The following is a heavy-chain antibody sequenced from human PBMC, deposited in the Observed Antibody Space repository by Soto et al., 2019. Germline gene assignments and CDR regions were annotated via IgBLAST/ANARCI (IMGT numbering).Heavy chain of an antibody. V-gene: IGHV3-48*01. CDR3: ARTDCSGGSCYPYYYYYYGMDV. J-gene: IGHJ6*02. CDR1: GFTFSSYS. Sequence: GGSLRLSCAASGFTFSSYSMNWVRQAPGKGLEWVSYISSSSSTIYYADSVKGRFTISRDNAKNSLYLQMNSLRAEDTAVYYCARTDCSGGSCYPYYYYYYGMDVWGQGTTVTVSS. CDR2: ISSSSSTI. D-gene: IGHD2-15*01.